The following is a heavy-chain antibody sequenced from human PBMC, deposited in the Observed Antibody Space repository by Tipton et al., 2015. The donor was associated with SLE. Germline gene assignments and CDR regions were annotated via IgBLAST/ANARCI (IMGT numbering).Heavy chain of an antibody. Sequence: TLSLTCTVSGGSMRNWCWTWIRQPAAKGLEWIGRIDSHGNTNYNPSLESRVTISVDTSKNQFSLQLSSVSAADTAVYYCARETAQSLWFGGIEYYWFDSWGLGTVVTVSS. CDR1: GGSMRNWC. D-gene: IGHD3-10*01. CDR2: IDSHGNT. J-gene: IGHJ5*01. V-gene: IGHV4-4*07. CDR3: ARETAQSLWFGGIEYYWFDS.